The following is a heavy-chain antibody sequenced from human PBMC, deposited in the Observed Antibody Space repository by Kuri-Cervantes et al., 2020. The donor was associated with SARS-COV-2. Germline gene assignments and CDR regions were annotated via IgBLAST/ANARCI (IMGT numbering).Heavy chain of an antibody. D-gene: IGHD6-13*01. CDR2: INPNSGGT. J-gene: IGHJ5*02. V-gene: IGHV1-2*04. CDR1: GYTFTGYY. CDR3: ARDFRGIAALKRWFDP. Sequence: ASVKVSCKASGYTFTGYYMHWVRQAPGQGLEWMGWINPNSGGTNYAQKFQGWVTMTRDTSISTAYMELSRLRSDDTAVYYCARDFRGIAALKRWFDPWGQGTLVTVSS.